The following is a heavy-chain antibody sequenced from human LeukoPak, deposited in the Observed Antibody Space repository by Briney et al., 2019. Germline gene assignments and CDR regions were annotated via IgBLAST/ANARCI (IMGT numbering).Heavy chain of an antibody. CDR1: GGTFSSYA. J-gene: IGHJ6*03. CDR3: ARASRTYYYDSSGYYFSYYYYMDV. D-gene: IGHD3-22*01. Sequence: SVKVSCKASGGTFSSYAISWVRQAPGQGLEWMGGIIPIFGTANYAQKFQGRVTITADESTSTAYMELSSLRSEDTAVYYCARASRTYYYDSSGYYFSYYYYMDVWGKGTTVTISS. V-gene: IGHV1-69*13. CDR2: IIPIFGTA.